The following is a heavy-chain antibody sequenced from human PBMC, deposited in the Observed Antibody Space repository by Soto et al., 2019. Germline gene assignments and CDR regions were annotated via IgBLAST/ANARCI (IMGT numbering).Heavy chain of an antibody. J-gene: IGHJ6*02. D-gene: IGHD3-3*01. V-gene: IGHV6-1*01. Sequence: PSQTLSLTCAISGDSVSSNSAAWNWIRQSPSRRLEWLGRTYYRSKWYNDYAVSVKSRITINPDTSKNQFSLQLNFVTPEDTAVYYCARDLYDFWSGLGYGMDVWGQGTTVTVSS. CDR2: TYYRSKWYN. CDR1: GDSVSSNSAA. CDR3: ARDLYDFWSGLGYGMDV.